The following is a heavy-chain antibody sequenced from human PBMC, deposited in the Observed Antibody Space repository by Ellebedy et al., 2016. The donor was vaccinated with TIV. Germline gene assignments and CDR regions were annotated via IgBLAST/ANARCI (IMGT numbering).Heavy chain of an antibody. J-gene: IGHJ4*02. V-gene: IGHV3-15*01. D-gene: IGHD1-26*01. Sequence: GESLKISCAASGFTFSNAWMSWVRQAPGKGLEWVGRIKRKGDGGTVDYAAPVKGRFTISREEPRTTLYLQMNSLRIEDTAIYYCTTNPGEWELLRWPFDYWGQGTLVTVSS. CDR1: GFTFSNAW. CDR3: TTNPGEWELLRWPFDY. CDR2: IKRKGDGGTV.